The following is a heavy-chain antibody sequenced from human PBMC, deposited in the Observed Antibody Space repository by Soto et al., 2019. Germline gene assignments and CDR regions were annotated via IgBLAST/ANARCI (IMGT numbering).Heavy chain of an antibody. CDR3: ARLPQPRGTAYPYAVDV. Sequence: QVQLVQSGTEVKKPGSSVKVSCKASGGTFSSSGFSWVRQAPGQGLEWMGMIVPSLDTTKYAQKFQARVTSTADQFTSTAYMELSSLRSEDTAVYYCARLPQPRGTAYPYAVDVWGQGTRVIVSS. CDR1: GGTFSSSG. D-gene: IGHD2-21*02. V-gene: IGHV1-69*09. CDR2: IVPSLDTT. J-gene: IGHJ6*02.